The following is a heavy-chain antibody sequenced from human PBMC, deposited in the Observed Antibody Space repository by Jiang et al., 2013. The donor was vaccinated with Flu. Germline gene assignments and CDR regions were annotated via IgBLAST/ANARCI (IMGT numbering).Heavy chain of an antibody. CDR2: IDPSDSYT. Sequence: EVKKPGESLRISCKGSGYSFTSYWISWVRQMPGKGLEWMGRIDPSDSYTNYSPSFQGHVTISADKSISTAYLQWSSLKASDTAMYYCARVSGSPAYYYYGMDVWGKGTTVTVSS. D-gene: IGHD1-26*01. J-gene: IGHJ6*04. V-gene: IGHV5-10-1*01. CDR1: GYSFTSYW. CDR3: ARVSGSPAYYYYGMDV.